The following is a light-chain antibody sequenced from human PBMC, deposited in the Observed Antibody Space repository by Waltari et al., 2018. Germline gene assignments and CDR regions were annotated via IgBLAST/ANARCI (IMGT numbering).Light chain of an antibody. CDR2: GAS. CDR1: RRVSTN. CDR3: QQSFNVPYT. J-gene: IGKJ2*01. V-gene: IGKV1-39*01. Sequence: DIQMTQSPSSLSASVGDRVTITCRASRRVSTNFNWYQQKPGKGPRLLIYGASSLQGGVPPRFSGSGSGTDFTLTISSLQPEDFATYSCQQSFNVPYTFGQGTKLEL.